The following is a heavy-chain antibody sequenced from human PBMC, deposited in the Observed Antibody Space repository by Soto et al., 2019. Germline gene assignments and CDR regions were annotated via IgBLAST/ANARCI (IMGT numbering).Heavy chain of an antibody. J-gene: IGHJ4*02. D-gene: IGHD6-19*01. CDR3: AKERAVAGFDY. Sequence: PGGSLRLSCAASGFTFSSYAMSWVRQAPGKGLEWVSVISGRGGSTYYADSVKGRFTISRDDSKSTLYLQVNSLRAEDTAVYYCAKERAVAGFDYWGQGTLVTVSS. CDR1: GFTFSSYA. V-gene: IGHV3-23*01. CDR2: ISGRGGST.